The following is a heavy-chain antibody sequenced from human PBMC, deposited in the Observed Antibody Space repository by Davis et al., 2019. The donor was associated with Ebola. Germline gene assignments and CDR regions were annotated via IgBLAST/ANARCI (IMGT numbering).Heavy chain of an antibody. CDR1: GFTVSSNY. V-gene: IGHV3-53*05. Sequence: GESLKISCAASGFTVSSNYMSWVRQAPGKGLEWVSVIYSGGSTYYADSVKGRFTISRDNAKNSLYLQMNSLRAEDTALYYCAKGGPIVGATVPFDYWGQGTLVTVSS. J-gene: IGHJ4*02. CDR2: IYSGGST. D-gene: IGHD1-26*01. CDR3: AKGGPIVGATVPFDY.